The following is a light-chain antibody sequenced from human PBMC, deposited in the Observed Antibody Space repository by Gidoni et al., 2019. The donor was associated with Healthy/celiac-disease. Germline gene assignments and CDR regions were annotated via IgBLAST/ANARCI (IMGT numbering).Light chain of an antibody. CDR3: QQYDNLPYT. V-gene: IGKV1-33*01. Sequence: DIQGTQAPSSLSASVGDRVTITCQASQDISNYLNWYQQKPGKAPKLLIYDASNLETGVPSRFSGSGSGTDFTFTISSLQPEDIATYYCQQYDNLPYTFGQXTKLEIK. J-gene: IGKJ2*01. CDR1: QDISNY. CDR2: DAS.